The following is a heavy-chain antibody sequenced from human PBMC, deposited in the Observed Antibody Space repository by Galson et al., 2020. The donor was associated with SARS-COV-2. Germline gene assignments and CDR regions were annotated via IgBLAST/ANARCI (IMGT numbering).Heavy chain of an antibody. V-gene: IGHV3-53*01. CDR1: GFRVSINY. CDR3: ARAPVYGSGWRVYFQQ. J-gene: IGHJ1*01. Sequence: GESLKISCAASGFRVSINYMSWVRQAQGKGLEWVSLIYSGSRTFYADSVKGRFTISRDNSKKTLYLQMNSLRAEDTAVYYCARAPVYGSGWRVYFQQWGQGTLVTVSS. CDR2: IYSGSRT. D-gene: IGHD3-10*01.